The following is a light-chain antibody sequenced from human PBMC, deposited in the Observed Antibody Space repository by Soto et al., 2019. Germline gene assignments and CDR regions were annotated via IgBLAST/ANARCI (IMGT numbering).Light chain of an antibody. CDR3: QQYNSHTWT. J-gene: IGKJ1*01. V-gene: IGKV1-5*03. CDR2: KAS. CDR1: QSISSW. Sequence: DIQMTQSPSTLSASVGDRVTITCRASQSISSWLAWYQQKPGKAPKLLIYKASSLESGVPSRFSGSGSGTEFTLTISSLQPDDFATSYCQQYNSHTWTFGQGTKV.